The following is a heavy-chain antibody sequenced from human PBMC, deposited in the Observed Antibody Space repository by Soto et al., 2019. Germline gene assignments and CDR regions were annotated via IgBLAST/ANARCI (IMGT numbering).Heavy chain of an antibody. CDR3: PKRGYREGAASNG. D-gene: IGHD1-1*01. CDR1: GFTFSNYA. CDR2: IDNSGGST. V-gene: IGHV3-23*01. J-gene: IGHJ4*02. Sequence: GGSLRLSCAASGFTFSNYAMNWVRQAPGKGLEWVSGIDNSGGSTYYANSVKGRFTISRDNSINTFFLKMNGLRPDETAYYSCPKRGYREGAASNGWGLGPLVTVSS.